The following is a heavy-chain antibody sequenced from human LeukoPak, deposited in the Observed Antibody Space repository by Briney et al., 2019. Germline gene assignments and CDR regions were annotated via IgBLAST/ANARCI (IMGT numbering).Heavy chain of an antibody. V-gene: IGHV3-9*03. Sequence: GGSLRLSCAASGFTFDDYAMHWVRQAPGKGLEWVSGISWNSGSIGYADSVKGRFTISRDNAKNSLYLQMNSLRAEDMALYYCAKDIAARPLGFDYWGQGTLVTVSS. CDR2: ISWNSGSI. CDR3: AKDIAARPLGFDY. CDR1: GFTFDDYA. D-gene: IGHD6-6*01. J-gene: IGHJ4*02.